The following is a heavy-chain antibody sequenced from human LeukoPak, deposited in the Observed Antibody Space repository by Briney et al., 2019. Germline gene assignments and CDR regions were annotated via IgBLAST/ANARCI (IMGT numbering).Heavy chain of an antibody. CDR3: ARVFLRLWTTTVTVFDY. CDR2: IRSKAYGGTT. CDR1: GFTFGDYA. D-gene: IGHD4-17*01. J-gene: IGHJ4*02. Sequence: PGGSLRLSCTASGFTFGDYAMSWFRQAPGKGLEWVGFIRSKAYGGTTEYAASVKGRFTISRDDSKSIAYLQMNSLKTEDTAGYYCARVFLRLWTTTVTVFDYWGQGSLVTVSS. V-gene: IGHV3-49*03.